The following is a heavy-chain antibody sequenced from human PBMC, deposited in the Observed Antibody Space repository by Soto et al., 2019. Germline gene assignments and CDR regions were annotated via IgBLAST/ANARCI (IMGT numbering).Heavy chain of an antibody. D-gene: IGHD6-13*01. CDR2: IYYSGNT. CDR3: ARLSGSWQSWIDF. Sequence: PSETLSLTCIVSGGSISSNDFYWSWIRQHPGKGLEWIGYIYYSGNTYYNPSLKSRVTILVDTSKNQFSLKVSSVTAADTAVYYCARLSGSWQSWIDFRGQGTLVTVSS. CDR1: GGSISSNDFY. V-gene: IGHV4-31*03. J-gene: IGHJ5*01.